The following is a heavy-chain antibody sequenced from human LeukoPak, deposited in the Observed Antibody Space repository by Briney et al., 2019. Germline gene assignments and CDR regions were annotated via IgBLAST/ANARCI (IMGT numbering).Heavy chain of an antibody. CDR3: ATEYHGAFNY. CDR1: GFTFNSAW. D-gene: IGHD5-24*01. Sequence: GGSLRLSCAGSGFTFNSAWMSWVRQPPGKGLEWVGRIKSKTDGGTTYYAAPVKGRFTLSRDDSKNTLYLQMSNLKSEDTAVYYCATEYHGAFNYWGQGSLVTVSS. V-gene: IGHV3-15*01. CDR2: IKSKTDGGTT. J-gene: IGHJ4*02.